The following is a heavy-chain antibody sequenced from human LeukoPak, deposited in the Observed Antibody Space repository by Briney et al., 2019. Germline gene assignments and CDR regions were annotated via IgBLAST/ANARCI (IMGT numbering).Heavy chain of an antibody. Sequence: PGGSLRLSCAASGFTFSRYSMNWVRQAPGKGLEWVSSISSSSSDIYYADSVKGRFTISRDNAKNSLYLQMNRLRAEDTAVYYCARTYYYDSSAYYLYWGQGTLVTVSS. J-gene: IGHJ4*02. CDR3: ARTYYYDSSAYYLY. V-gene: IGHV3-21*01. D-gene: IGHD3-22*01. CDR2: ISSSSSDI. CDR1: GFTFSRYS.